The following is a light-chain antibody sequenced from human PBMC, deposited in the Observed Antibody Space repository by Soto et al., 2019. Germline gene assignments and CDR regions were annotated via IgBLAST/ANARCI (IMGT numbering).Light chain of an antibody. V-gene: IGKV2-28*01. J-gene: IGKJ2*01. CDR1: QSLLHSNGYNY. Sequence: DIVMTQSPLSLPVTPGEPASISCRSSQSLLHSNGYNYLDWYLQKPGQSPQLLIYLGSNRASGVPDRFSCSGSGTDFTLKISRVEAEDVGVYYCMQALQTPYTFGQGPKLEIK. CDR2: LGS. CDR3: MQALQTPYT.